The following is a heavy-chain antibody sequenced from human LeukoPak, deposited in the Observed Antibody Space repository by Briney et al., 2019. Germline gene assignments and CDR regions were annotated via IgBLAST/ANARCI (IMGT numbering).Heavy chain of an antibody. CDR1: GFTFGDYA. D-gene: IGHD2-15*01. J-gene: IGHJ6*02. CDR3: TRLGNYCSGGSCFPNSYYYGMDV. CDR2: IRSKGHGGTT. V-gene: IGHV3-49*04. Sequence: GGSLRLFCTTSGFTFGDYAMSWVRQAPGKGLEWVGFIRSKGHGGTTEYAASVRGRFTISRDDSKSLAYLQMNSLKTEDTALYYCTRLGNYCSGGSCFPNSYYYGMDVWGQGTTVAVSS.